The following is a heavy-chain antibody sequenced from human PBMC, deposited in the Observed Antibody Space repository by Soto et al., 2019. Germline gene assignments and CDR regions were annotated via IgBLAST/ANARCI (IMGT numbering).Heavy chain of an antibody. CDR2: IYHTGTT. CDR3: ASKTGYGIAVDN. CDR1: GGSISTNNL. J-gene: IGHJ4*02. Sequence: QVQLQESGPGLVKPSGTLSLTCTVSGGSISTNNLWTWVRQPPGEGPEWIGEIYHTGTTHYNPSLKSRLTISVDNSKNQFYLNLRSVTAADTAVYDCASKTGYGIAVDNWGQGTPVTVSS. D-gene: IGHD5-18*01. V-gene: IGHV4-4*02.